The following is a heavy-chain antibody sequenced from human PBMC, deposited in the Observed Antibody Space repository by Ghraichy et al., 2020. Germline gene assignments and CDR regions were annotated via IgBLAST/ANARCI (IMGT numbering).Heavy chain of an antibody. CDR1: GGSISSYY. J-gene: IGHJ4*02. CDR2: IYYSGST. Sequence: SETLSLTCTVSGGSISSYYWSWIRQPPGKGLEWIGYIYYSGSTNYNPSLKSRVTISVDTSKNQFSLKLSSVTAADTAVYYCASLFRYYYGSGTDYWGQGTLVTVSS. CDR3: ASLFRYYYGSGTDY. V-gene: IGHV4-59*01. D-gene: IGHD3-10*01.